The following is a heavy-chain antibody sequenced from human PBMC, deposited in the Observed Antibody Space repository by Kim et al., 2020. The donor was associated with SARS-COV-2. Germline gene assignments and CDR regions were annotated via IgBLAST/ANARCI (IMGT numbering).Heavy chain of an antibody. CDR3: ARDPGLGATGLADY. D-gene: IGHD1-26*01. J-gene: IGHJ4*02. CDR1: GFTFSSYG. Sequence: GGSLRLSCAASGFTFSSYGMHWVRQAPGKGLEWVAVIWYDGSNKYYADSVKGRFTISRDNSKNTLYLQMNSLRAEDTAVYYCARDPGLGATGLADYWGQGTLVTVSS. CDR2: IWYDGSNK. V-gene: IGHV3-33*01.